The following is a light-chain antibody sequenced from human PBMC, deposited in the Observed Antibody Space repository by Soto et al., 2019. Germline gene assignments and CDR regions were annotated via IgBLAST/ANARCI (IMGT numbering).Light chain of an antibody. V-gene: IGLV1-44*01. CDR3: QSYDNSLSGSWV. CDR2: SNN. J-gene: IGLJ3*02. Sequence: QSVLTQPPSASGTPGQRVTISCSGSSSNIGSNTVSWYQQLPLSAPKLLIYSNNQRPSGVPDRFSGSKSATSASLAISGLQSEDEAHYYCQSYDNSLSGSWVFGGGTKLTVL. CDR1: SSNIGSNT.